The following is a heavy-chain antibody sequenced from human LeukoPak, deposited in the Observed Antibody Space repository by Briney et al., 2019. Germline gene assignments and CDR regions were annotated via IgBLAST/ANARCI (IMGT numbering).Heavy chain of an antibody. D-gene: IGHD3-10*01. CDR1: GFTFSSYS. Sequence: AGGSLRLSCAASGFTFSSYSMNWVHQAPGKGLEWVSSISGSSYYIYYADSVKGRFTISRDNAKNSLYLQMNSLRAEDTAVYYCAKGALYYYGSGTLTDYWGQGTLVTVSS. CDR2: ISGSSYYI. J-gene: IGHJ4*02. V-gene: IGHV3-21*04. CDR3: AKGALYYYGSGTLTDY.